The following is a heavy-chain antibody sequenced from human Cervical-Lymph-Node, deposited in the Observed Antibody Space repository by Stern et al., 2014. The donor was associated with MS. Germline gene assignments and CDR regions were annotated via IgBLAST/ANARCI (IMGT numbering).Heavy chain of an antibody. CDR2: SSTDGSAT. J-gene: IGHJ4*02. Sequence: VQLVESGGGVVQPGRSLRLSCAASGFTFSNFAMNWFRQSPDNGLQGLAASSTDGSATNYADSVKGRFTISRDNSKDTLYLEMNSLTTDDTAVFDCARDLGYWGQGTLVTVSS. CDR1: GFTFSNFA. CDR3: ARDLGY. V-gene: IGHV3-30-3*01.